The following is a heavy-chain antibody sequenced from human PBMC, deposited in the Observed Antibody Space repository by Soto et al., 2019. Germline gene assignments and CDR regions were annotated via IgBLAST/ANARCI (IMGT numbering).Heavy chain of an antibody. J-gene: IGHJ5*02. CDR2: IIPIFGTA. CDR1: GGTFSRYA. D-gene: IGHD2-15*01. CDR3: ARVVDDTNLAGFGR. Sequence: QVQLVQSGAEVKKPGSSLKVSCKASGGTFSRYAISWVRQAPGQGLEWMGGIIPIFGTANYAQKFQGRVTITEEECTCTAYLELSSVRSEDTAVYYCARVVDDTNLAGFGRWGQGTFVTVSS. V-gene: IGHV1-69*01.